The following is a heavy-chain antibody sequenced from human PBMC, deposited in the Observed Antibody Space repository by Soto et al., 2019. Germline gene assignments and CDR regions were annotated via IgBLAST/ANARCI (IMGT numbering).Heavy chain of an antibody. J-gene: IGHJ5*02. CDR2: INHSGST. Sequence: SETLSLTCAVYGGSFSGYYWSWIRQPPGKGLEWIGEINHSGSTNYNPSLKSRVTISVDTSKNQFSLKLSSVIAADTAVYYCARVDRINWFDPWGQGTLVTVSS. CDR3: ARVDRINWFDP. V-gene: IGHV4-34*01. CDR1: GGSFSGYY.